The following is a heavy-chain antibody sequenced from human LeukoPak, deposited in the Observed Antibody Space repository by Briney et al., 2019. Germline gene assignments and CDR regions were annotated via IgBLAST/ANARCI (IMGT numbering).Heavy chain of an antibody. CDR2: MSYDGFSK. CDR3: AREGHTSGYCGSFDN. CDR1: GFTFSSYT. Sequence: RGSLRLSCAASGFTFSSYTIHWVRQAPGKGLEWVAAMSYDGFSKYYADSVKGRFTISRDDSRSTVDLHLSSLGPDDTAVYYCAREGHTSGYCGSFDNWGQGTAVAVSS. J-gene: IGHJ4*03. V-gene: IGHV3-30*04. D-gene: IGHD3-22*01.